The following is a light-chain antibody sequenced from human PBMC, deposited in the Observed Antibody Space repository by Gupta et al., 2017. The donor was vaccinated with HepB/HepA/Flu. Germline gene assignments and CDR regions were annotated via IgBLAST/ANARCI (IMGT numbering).Light chain of an antibody. J-gene: IGKJ5*01. CDR2: WAS. CDR1: QSILYSSNNLNY. Sequence: DIVMTQSPDSLAVSLGERATINCKSSQSILYSSNNLNYLAWYQQKPGQPAKLLIYWASTRDSGVPDRFSGSGSGTDFTLTISSLQAEDVAGYYTTPQITFGQGTRLEIK. V-gene: IGKV4-1*01. CDR3: TPQIT.